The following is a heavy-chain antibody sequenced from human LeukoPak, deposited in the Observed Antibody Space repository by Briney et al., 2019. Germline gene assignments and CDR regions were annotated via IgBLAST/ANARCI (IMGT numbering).Heavy chain of an antibody. D-gene: IGHD3-16*01. J-gene: IGHJ2*01. CDR1: GDPIRSSY. CDR3: ARRGGLNRGYWYFDL. Sequence: SETLSLTCTVSGDPIRSSYWSWIRQPPGKGLEWIGYIYYTGTTTYNPSLKSRVTISVDTSKNQFSLNLSSVTAADTAVYYCARRGGLNRGYWYFDLWGRGTLVTVSS. V-gene: IGHV4-59*01. CDR2: IYYTGTT.